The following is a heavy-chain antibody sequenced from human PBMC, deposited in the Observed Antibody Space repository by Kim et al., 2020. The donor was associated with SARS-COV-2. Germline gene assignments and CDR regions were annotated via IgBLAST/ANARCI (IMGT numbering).Heavy chain of an antibody. D-gene: IGHD3-9*01. J-gene: IGHJ3*02. Sequence: GGSLRLSCAASGFTFSNAWMSWVRQAPGKGLEWVGRIKSKTDGGTTDYAAPMKGRFTISRDDSKNTLYLQMNSLKTEDTAVYYCTTLYDILTGSFYHAFDIWGQGTMVTVSS. CDR2: IKSKTDGGTT. CDR3: TTLYDILTGSFYHAFDI. V-gene: IGHV3-15*01. CDR1: GFTFSNAW.